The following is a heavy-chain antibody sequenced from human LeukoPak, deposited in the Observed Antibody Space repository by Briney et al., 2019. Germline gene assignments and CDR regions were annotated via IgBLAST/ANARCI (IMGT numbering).Heavy chain of an antibody. CDR3: ARVVSGYDSVGY. CDR1: GGTFSSYA. CDR2: IIPILGIA. D-gene: IGHD3-22*01. J-gene: IGHJ4*02. V-gene: IGHV1-69*04. Sequence: ASVKVSCKASGGTFSSYAISWVRQAPGQGLEWMGRIIPILGIANYAQKFQGRVTITADKSTSTAYMELSSLGSEDTAVYYCARVVSGYDSVGYWGQGTLVTVSS.